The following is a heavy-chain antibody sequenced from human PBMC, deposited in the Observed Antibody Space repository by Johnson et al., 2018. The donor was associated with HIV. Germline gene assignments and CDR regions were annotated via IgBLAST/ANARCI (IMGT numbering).Heavy chain of an antibody. CDR2: IKSKTDGGTT. Sequence: VQLVESGGGLVQPGGSLRLSCAASGFTFSSYWMSWVRQAPGKGLEWVGRIKSKTDGGTTDYAAPVKGRFTISRDDSKNTLYLQMNSRKTEDTAVYYCTTAPPPEQLEDAFDIWGQGTMVTVSS. J-gene: IGHJ3*02. CDR1: GFTFSSYW. D-gene: IGHD6-6*01. CDR3: TTAPPPEQLEDAFDI. V-gene: IGHV3-15*01.